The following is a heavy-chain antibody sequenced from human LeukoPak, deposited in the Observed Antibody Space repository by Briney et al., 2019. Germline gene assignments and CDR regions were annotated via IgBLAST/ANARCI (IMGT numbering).Heavy chain of an antibody. Sequence: PGGSLRLSCAASGFTFSSYAMSWVRQAPGKGLEWVSAICGSGSSTYYADSVKGRFTISRDNSKNTLYLQMNSLRAEDTAVYYCAKDTIFGVGNPFDPWGQGTLVTVSS. D-gene: IGHD3-3*01. CDR2: ICGSGSST. CDR1: GFTFSSYA. V-gene: IGHV3-23*01. CDR3: AKDTIFGVGNPFDP. J-gene: IGHJ5*02.